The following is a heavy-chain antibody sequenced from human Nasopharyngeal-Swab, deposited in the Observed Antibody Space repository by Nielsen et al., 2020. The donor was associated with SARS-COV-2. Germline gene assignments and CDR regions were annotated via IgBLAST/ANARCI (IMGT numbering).Heavy chain of an antibody. CDR3: ARGPKMDTWIVVDPAEDWFDP. Sequence: ASVKVSCKASGYTFTGYYMHWVRQAPGQGLEWMGWINPNSGCTNYAQKFQGWVTMTRDTSISTAYIELSRLRSDDTAVYYCARGPKMDTWIVVDPAEDWFDPWGQGTLVTVSS. CDR1: GYTFTGYY. V-gene: IGHV1-2*04. J-gene: IGHJ5*02. D-gene: IGHD2-2*01. CDR2: INPNSGCT.